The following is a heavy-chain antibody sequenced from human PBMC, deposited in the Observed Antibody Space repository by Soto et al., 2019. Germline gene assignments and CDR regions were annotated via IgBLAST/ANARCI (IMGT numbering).Heavy chain of an antibody. D-gene: IGHD1-26*01. CDR2: ISSSSSDT. V-gene: IGHV3-11*06. CDR1: GFTFNDYY. J-gene: IGHJ5*02. Sequence: PGGSLRLSCAVSGFTFNDYYMSWIRQAPGKGLEWVSYISSSSSDTKYADSVKGRFTISRDNAKNSLYLQMNSLRAEDTAVYYCARTYSGSYLKWFDPWGQGTLVTVSS. CDR3: ARTYSGSYLKWFDP.